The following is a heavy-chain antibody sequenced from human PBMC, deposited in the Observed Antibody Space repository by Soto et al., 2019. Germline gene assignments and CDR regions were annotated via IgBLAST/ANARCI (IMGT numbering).Heavy chain of an antibody. V-gene: IGHV3-30*18. J-gene: IGHJ6*01. CDR2: ISYDGSNK. Sequence: RLSCAASGFTFSSYGMHWVRQAPGKGLEWVAVISYDGSNKYYADSVKGRFTISRDNSKNTLHLQMNSLRAEDTAVYYCAKDLGIAAAGRYGYYYGMDDWGQGTPVTASS. D-gene: IGHD6-13*01. CDR3: AKDLGIAAAGRYGYYYGMDD. CDR1: GFTFSSYG.